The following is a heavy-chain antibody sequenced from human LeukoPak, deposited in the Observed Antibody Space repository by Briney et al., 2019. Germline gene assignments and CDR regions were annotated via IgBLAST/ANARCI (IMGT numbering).Heavy chain of an antibody. J-gene: IGHJ4*02. CDR3: ARRGCLGSCYSGFDY. CDR1: GFTFSSYG. Sequence: GGSLRLSCTASGFTFSSYGMNWVRQAPGKGLEWVSYISTSSSTIYYADSVKGRFTISRDNAKNSLYLQMNSLRDEDTAVYYCARRGCLGSCYSGFDYWGQGTLVTVSS. D-gene: IGHD2-15*01. V-gene: IGHV3-48*02. CDR2: ISTSSSTI.